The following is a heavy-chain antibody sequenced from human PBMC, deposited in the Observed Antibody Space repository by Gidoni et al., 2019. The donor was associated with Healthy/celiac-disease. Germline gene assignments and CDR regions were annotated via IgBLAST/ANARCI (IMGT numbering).Heavy chain of an antibody. Sequence: QMQLQHRRAGLLKASDTLPLPSAVKGGSSRGNYWSWIRQPPGTGLEWIGEIDHSGRPNYNPSLKRRVTISVDRSTNQFSVKLRSMPAADTAVYYCARGTAAAAYGMDVWGQGTTVTVSS. J-gene: IGHJ6*02. CDR3: ARGTAAAAYGMDV. CDR1: GGSSRGNY. CDR2: IDHSGRP. D-gene: IGHD6-13*01. V-gene: IGHV4-34*01.